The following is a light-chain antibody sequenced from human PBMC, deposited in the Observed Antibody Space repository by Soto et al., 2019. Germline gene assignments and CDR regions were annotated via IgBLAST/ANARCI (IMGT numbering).Light chain of an antibody. CDR2: KAS. CDR1: QSINNW. Sequence: DIYMTQSPSTLSASVGDRVTITCRASQSINNWLAWYQQKPGKAPKLLIYKASSLQSGVPSRFSGSGSGIEFTLTISRLQPDDFATYYCQQYNSFSPDTFGQGTRLEIK. CDR3: QQYNSFSPDT. J-gene: IGKJ5*01. V-gene: IGKV1-5*03.